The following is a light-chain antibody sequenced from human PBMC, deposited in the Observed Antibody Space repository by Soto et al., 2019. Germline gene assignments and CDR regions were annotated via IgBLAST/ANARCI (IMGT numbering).Light chain of an antibody. J-gene: IGKJ2*01. CDR1: YDISSS. Sequence: DIQLTQSPSFLSASVEDRVTISCRASYDISSSLAWYQQEPGKPPKLLIYDSSILQTGVPLRFTGSGSGRKFTLTISGLQFGDFATYFCQQLSHYPYTFGQGTKLEI. V-gene: IGKV1-9*01. CDR2: DSS. CDR3: QQLSHYPYT.